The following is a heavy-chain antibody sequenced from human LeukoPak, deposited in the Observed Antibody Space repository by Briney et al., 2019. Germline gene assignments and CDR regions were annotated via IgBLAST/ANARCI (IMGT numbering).Heavy chain of an antibody. CDR1: GFSLGDAW. CDR3: TTRSPARYCSDGACYSSADY. CDR2: FRSKADGGTP. V-gene: IGHV3-15*07. D-gene: IGHD2-15*01. Sequence: GGSLRPSCAPSGFSLGDAWRNGSGQPQGKGWKWVGQFRSKADGGTPDYIAPVKGRFTISRDDSKDTLYLQMNSLNTEDTAMYYCTTRSPARYCSDGACYSSADYWGQGTLVTVSS. J-gene: IGHJ4*02.